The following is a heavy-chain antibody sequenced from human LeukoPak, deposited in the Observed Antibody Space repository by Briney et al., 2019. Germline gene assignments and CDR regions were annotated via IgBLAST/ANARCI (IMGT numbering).Heavy chain of an antibody. Sequence: GGSLRLSCAASGFTFNTFAMNWVRQAPGRGLEGVSSISGNGASTYYADSVKGRFTISRDNSRSSVYLQMNSLGAEDTAISYCTKDLLAYSRPIDYWGQGTLVTVSS. J-gene: IGHJ4*02. V-gene: IGHV3-23*01. D-gene: IGHD2-15*01. CDR3: TKDLLAYSRPIDY. CDR2: ISGNGAST. CDR1: GFTFNTFA.